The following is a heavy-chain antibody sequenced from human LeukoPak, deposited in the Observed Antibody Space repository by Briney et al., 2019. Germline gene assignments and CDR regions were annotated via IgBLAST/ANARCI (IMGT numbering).Heavy chain of an antibody. CDR1: GFTFTSFL. CDR2: IYPGDSDT. CDR3: ARLGRFGELFLIFDY. D-gene: IGHD3-10*01. Sequence: GESLKISCKGSGFTFTSFLVALGRQMPGKGVEGMGIIYPGDSDTIYSPSFQGQVTISADKSISTAYLQWSSLKASDTAMYYCARLGRFGELFLIFDYWGQGTLVTVSS. J-gene: IGHJ4*02. V-gene: IGHV5-51*01.